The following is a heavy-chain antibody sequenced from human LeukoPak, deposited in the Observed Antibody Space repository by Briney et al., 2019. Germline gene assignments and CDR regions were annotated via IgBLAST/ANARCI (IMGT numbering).Heavy chain of an antibody. D-gene: IGHD3-10*01. CDR1: GGSISSYY. CDR3: ARGQPSMVRGVINGFDY. CDR2: IYTSGST. V-gene: IGHV4-4*07. J-gene: IGHJ4*02. Sequence: SETLSLTCTVPGGSISSYYWSWIRQPAGKGLEWIGRIYTSGSTNYNPSLKSRVTMSVDTSKNQFSLKLSSVTAADTAVYYCARGQPSMVRGVINGFDYWGQGTLVTVSS.